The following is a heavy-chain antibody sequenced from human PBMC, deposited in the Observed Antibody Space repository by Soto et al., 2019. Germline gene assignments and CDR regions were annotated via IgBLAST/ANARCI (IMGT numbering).Heavy chain of an antibody. CDR2: IIPIFGTA. J-gene: IGHJ4*02. D-gene: IGHD3-22*01. CDR3: ARRAGRYYDSSGFALDY. CDR1: GGTFSSYA. Sequence: SVKVSCKASGGTFSSYAISWVRQAPGQGLEWMGGIIPIFGTANYAQKFQGRVTITADESTSTAYMELSSLRSEDTAVYYCARRAGRYYDSSGFALDYWGQGTLVTVSS. V-gene: IGHV1-69*13.